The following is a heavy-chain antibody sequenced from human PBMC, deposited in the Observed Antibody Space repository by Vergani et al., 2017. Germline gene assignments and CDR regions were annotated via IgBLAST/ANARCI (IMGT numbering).Heavy chain of an antibody. CDR1: GGSISSSSYY. CDR3: ASTLAAAGFS. V-gene: IGHV4-39*01. D-gene: IGHD6-13*01. J-gene: IGHJ5*02. CDR2: IYYSGRT. Sequence: QLQLQESGPGLVKPSETLSLTCTVSGGSISSSSYYWGWIRQPPGKGLEWIGSIYYSGRTYYNPSLKSRVTISVDKSKNQFSLKLSSVTAADTAVYYCASTLAAAGFSWGQGTLVTVSS.